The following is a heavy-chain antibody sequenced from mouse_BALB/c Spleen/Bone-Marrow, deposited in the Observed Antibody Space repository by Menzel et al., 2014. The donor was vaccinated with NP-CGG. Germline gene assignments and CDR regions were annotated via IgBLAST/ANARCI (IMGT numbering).Heavy chain of an antibody. J-gene: IGHJ4*01. D-gene: IGHD3-2*01. CDR1: GYTFTSYW. Sequence: VQLQQSGAELAKPGASVKMSCKASGYTFTSYWMHWVKQRPGQGLEWIGYIHPSTGYTEYSQKFKDKAILTADKSSSTAYMQLSSLTSEDSAVYYCVRSTGAMDYWGQGTSVTVSS. V-gene: IGHV1-7*01. CDR3: VRSTGAMDY. CDR2: IHPSTGYT.